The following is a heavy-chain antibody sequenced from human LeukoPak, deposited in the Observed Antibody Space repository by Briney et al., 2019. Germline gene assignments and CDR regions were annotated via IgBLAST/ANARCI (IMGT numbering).Heavy chain of an antibody. D-gene: IGHD1-26*01. Sequence: SETLPLTCTVSGGSISSGSYYWSWIRQPAGKGLEWIGRIYTSGSTNYNPSLKSRVTISVDTSKNQFSLKLSSVTAADTAVYYCARDSGAVEATGVGFDYWGQGTLVTVSS. CDR2: IYTSGST. V-gene: IGHV4-61*02. J-gene: IGHJ4*02. CDR3: ARDSGAVEATGVGFDY. CDR1: GGSISSGSYY.